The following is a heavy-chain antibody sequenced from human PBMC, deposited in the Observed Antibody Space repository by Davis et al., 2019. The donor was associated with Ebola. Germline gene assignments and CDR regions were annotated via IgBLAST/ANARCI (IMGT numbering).Heavy chain of an antibody. V-gene: IGHV3-7*01. CDR1: GGSISSGG. Sequence: ETLSLTCAVSGGSISSGGYPWSWVRQAPGKGLAWLANIKPDGSEKYYVDSVKGRFTISRDNAKNTLHLQMNSLRVEDTAVYYCARASRNYYGSGNYYSEFDLWGRGTLVTVSS. J-gene: IGHJ2*01. CDR3: ARASRNYYGSGNYYSEFDL. CDR2: IKPDGSEK. D-gene: IGHD3-10*01.